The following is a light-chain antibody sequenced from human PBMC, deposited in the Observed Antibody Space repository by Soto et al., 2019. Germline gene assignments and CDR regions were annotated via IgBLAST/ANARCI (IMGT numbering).Light chain of an antibody. CDR2: DAS. Sequence: DIQMTQSPSALSASLGDRVTITCRASHSIGTWLAWYQQRPGKAPKLLIYDASSLGSGVPSRFSGGGSGTEFTLTISSLQPDDFGTYYCHQYKSYTPYTIGQGTKVEI. CDR3: HQYKSYTPYT. CDR1: HSIGTW. V-gene: IGKV1-5*01. J-gene: IGKJ2*01.